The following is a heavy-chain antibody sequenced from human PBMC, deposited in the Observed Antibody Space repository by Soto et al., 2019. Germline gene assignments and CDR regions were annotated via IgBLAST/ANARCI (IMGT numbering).Heavy chain of an antibody. D-gene: IGHD1-20*01. CDR2: IWYDGSNK. CDR1: GFTFSSYG. Sequence: PGESLKISCAASGFTFSSYGMHWVRQAPGKGLEWVAVIWYDGSNKYYADSVKGRFTISRDNSKNTLYLQMNSLRAEDTAVYYCARDHITGNDAFDIWGQGTMVTVSS. V-gene: IGHV3-33*01. J-gene: IGHJ3*02. CDR3: ARDHITGNDAFDI.